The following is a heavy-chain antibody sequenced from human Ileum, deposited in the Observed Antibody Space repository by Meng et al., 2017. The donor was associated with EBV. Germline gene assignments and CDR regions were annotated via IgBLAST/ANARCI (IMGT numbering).Heavy chain of an antibody. CDR1: GYTFTRNA. CDR3: ARDSGYTRSWSGDY. V-gene: IGHV7-4-1*02. D-gene: IGHD6-13*01. CDR2: ISTNTGNP. Sequence: VQLVQSGSGLKKPGASVKVSCKASGYTFTRNAINWVRQAPGQGLEWMGWISTNTGNPTYAQGFAGRFVFSLDTSVSTAYLQISGLKAEDTAIYYCARDSGYTRSWSGDYWGQGTLVTASS. J-gene: IGHJ4*02.